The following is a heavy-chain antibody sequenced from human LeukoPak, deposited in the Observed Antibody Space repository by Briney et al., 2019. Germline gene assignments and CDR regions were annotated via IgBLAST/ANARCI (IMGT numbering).Heavy chain of an antibody. D-gene: IGHD3-22*01. J-gene: IGHJ4*02. Sequence: SVKVSCKASGGTFSSYAISWVRQAPGQGLEWMGGIIPIFGTANYAQKFQGRVTITADKSTSTAYMELSSLRSEDTAVYYCASVGLYDNSGYYSNFDYWGQGTLVTVSS. CDR3: ASVGLYDNSGYYSNFDY. CDR2: IIPIFGTA. V-gene: IGHV1-69*06. CDR1: GGTFSSYA.